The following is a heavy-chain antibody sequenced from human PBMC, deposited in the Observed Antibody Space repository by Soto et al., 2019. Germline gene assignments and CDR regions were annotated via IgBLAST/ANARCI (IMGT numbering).Heavy chain of an antibody. CDR2: FDPEDGET. Sequence: ASVKVSCKVSGYTLTELSMHWVRQAPGKGLEWMGGFDPEDGETIYAQKFQGRVTMTEDTSTDTAYMELSSLRSEDTAVYYCATDKMRYDFWSGYYKTAGTFDIWGQGTMVPVSS. V-gene: IGHV1-24*01. J-gene: IGHJ3*02. D-gene: IGHD3-3*01. CDR3: ATDKMRYDFWSGYYKTAGTFDI. CDR1: GYTLTELS.